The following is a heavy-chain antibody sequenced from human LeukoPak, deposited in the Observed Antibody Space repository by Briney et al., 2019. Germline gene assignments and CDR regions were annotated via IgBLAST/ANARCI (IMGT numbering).Heavy chain of an antibody. V-gene: IGHV3-30*18. CDR1: GFTFSSYG. CDR3: TKIWRLGGYDSLYYYSMDI. Sequence: GVPLRLSCAASGFTFSSYGMHWLRQAPDKGLEWVAVISYDGSNKYYADSVKGRFTISRDNSKNTLYLQMNSLRAEDTAVYYCTKIWRLGGYDSLYYYSMDIWGQGTTVTVSS. J-gene: IGHJ6*02. CDR2: ISYDGSNK. D-gene: IGHD5-12*01.